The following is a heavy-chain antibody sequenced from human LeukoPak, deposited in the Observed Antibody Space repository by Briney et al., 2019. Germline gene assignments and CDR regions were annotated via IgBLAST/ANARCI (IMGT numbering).Heavy chain of an antibody. D-gene: IGHD4-23*01. Sequence: ASVTVSCRASGYTFTDYYIHWVRQAPGQGLEWMGWINPNSGGTNYAQKFQGRVTMTRDTSISTAYMELSRLRSDDTAVYYCARDYEVVTLTAFDIWGQGTMVTVSS. CDR2: INPNSGGT. CDR3: ARDYEVVTLTAFDI. V-gene: IGHV1-2*02. J-gene: IGHJ3*02. CDR1: GYTFTDYY.